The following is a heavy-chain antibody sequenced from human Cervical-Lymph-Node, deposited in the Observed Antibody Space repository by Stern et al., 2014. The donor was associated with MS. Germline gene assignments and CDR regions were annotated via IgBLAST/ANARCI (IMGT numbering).Heavy chain of an antibody. D-gene: IGHD6-6*01. V-gene: IGHV1-3*01. Sequence: KFQGRVTITRDTSASTAYMELSSLRSEDTAVYYCARVGTIAALTKFDYWGQGTLVTVSS. CDR3: ARVGTIAALTKFDY. J-gene: IGHJ4*02.